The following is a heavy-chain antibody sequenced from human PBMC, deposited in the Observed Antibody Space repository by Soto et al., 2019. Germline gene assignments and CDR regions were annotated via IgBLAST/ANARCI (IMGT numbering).Heavy chain of an antibody. CDR2: ISYDGSNK. Sequence: QVQLVESGGGVVQPGRSLRLSCAASGFTFSSYGMHWVRQAPGKGLEWVAVISYDGSNKYYADSVKGRFTISRDNSKNTLYLQMNSLRAEDTAVYYCAKAHNVDIVVVVAALGYWGQGTLVTVSS. J-gene: IGHJ4*02. CDR1: GFTFSSYG. V-gene: IGHV3-30*18. CDR3: AKAHNVDIVVVVAALGY. D-gene: IGHD2-15*01.